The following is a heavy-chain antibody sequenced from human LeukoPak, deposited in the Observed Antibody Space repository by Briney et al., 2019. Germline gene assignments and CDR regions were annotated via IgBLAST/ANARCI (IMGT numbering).Heavy chain of an antibody. D-gene: IGHD3-16*02. CDR2: IRYDGSNK. J-gene: IGHJ4*02. CDR1: GFTFSSYG. CDR3: AKDPKVWGSYRYTYYFDY. V-gene: IGHV3-30*02. Sequence: TGGSLRLSCAASGFTFSSYGMHWVRQAPGKGLEWVAFIRYDGSNKYYADSVKGRFTISRDNSKNTLYLQMNSLRAEDTAVYYCAKDPKVWGSYRYTYYFDYWGQGTLVTVSS.